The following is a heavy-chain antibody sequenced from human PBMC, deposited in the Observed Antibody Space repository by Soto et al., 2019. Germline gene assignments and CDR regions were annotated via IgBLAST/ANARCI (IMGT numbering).Heavy chain of an antibody. Sequence: GGSLRLSCAASGFTFSSYAMHWVRQAPGKGLEWVAVISYDGSNKYYADSVKGRFTISRDNSKNTPYLQMNSLRAEDTAVYYCARGEIGYCTNGVCPDAFDIWGQGTMVTVSS. J-gene: IGHJ3*02. D-gene: IGHD2-8*01. V-gene: IGHV3-30-3*01. CDR3: ARGEIGYCTNGVCPDAFDI. CDR2: ISYDGSNK. CDR1: GFTFSSYA.